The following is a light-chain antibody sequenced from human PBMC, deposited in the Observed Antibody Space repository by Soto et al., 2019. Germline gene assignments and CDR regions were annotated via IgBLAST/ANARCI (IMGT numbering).Light chain of an antibody. J-gene: IGKJ2*01. CDR2: WAS. V-gene: IGKV4-1*01. CDR1: QSVLYSSNNKNY. Sequence: DIVMTQSPDSLAVSLGERATINCKSSQSVLYSSNNKNYLAWYQQKPGQPPKLLIYWASTRESGVPDRFSGSGSGTDFTLTISSLQAEDLAVYYCQQYYSILYTFGQGTKLEIK. CDR3: QQYYSILYT.